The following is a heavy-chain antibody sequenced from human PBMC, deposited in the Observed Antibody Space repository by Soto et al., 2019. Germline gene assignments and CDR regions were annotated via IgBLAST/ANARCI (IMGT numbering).Heavy chain of an antibody. Sequence: QVPLVQSGAEVKKPGASVKVSCKASGYTFTSYDINWVRQATGQGLEWMGWMNPNSGNTGYAQKFQGRVTMTRNTSISTAYMELSSLRYEDTAVYYCARAQSYDFWSGYYHYFDYWGQGTLVTVSS. V-gene: IGHV1-8*01. CDR3: ARAQSYDFWSGYYHYFDY. D-gene: IGHD3-3*01. CDR1: GYTFTSYD. CDR2: MNPNSGNT. J-gene: IGHJ4*02.